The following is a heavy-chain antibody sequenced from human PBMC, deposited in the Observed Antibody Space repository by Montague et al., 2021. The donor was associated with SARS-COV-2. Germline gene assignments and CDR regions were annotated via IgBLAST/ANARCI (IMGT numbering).Heavy chain of an antibody. CDR2: IFHSGST. CDR1: GASISTGTYY. D-gene: IGHD5-18*01. CDR3: ASLTWVGLWLSGYYFDS. Sequence: SETLSLTCTVSGASISTGTYYWGWIRQPPGKGLEWIGNIFHSGSTYYNPSLKSRVTMSVATSKNHFSLKLNSVTAADAAIYYCASLTWVGLWLSGYYFDSWGQGTLVTVSS. V-gene: IGHV4-39*02. J-gene: IGHJ4*02.